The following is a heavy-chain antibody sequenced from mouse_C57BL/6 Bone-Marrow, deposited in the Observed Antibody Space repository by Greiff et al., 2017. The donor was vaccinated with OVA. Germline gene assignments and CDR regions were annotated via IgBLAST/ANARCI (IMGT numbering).Heavy chain of an antibody. J-gene: IGHJ3*01. Sequence: EVQLQQSGAELVRPGASVKLSCTASGFNIKDDYMHWVKQRPEQGLEWIGWIDPENGDTEYASTFQGKATITADTSSSTDYLQLSSLKSESTAVYYCTTPIYYDYDWFAYWGQGTLVTVSA. CDR1: GFNIKDDY. V-gene: IGHV14-4*01. D-gene: IGHD2-4*01. CDR3: TTPIYYDYDWFAY. CDR2: IDPENGDT.